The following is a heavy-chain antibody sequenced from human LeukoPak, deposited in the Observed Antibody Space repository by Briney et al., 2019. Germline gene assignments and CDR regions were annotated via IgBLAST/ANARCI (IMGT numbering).Heavy chain of an antibody. Sequence: SETLSLTCTVSGGSISSYSYYWGWIRQPPGKGLEWIGSIYYSGSSYYNPSLKSRVTISVDTSKNQFSLMLTSVTAADTAVYYCARIPSYYYYYMDVWGQGTLVTVSS. V-gene: IGHV4-39*01. CDR1: GGSISSYSYY. CDR2: IYYSGSS. CDR3: ARIPSYYYYYMDV. D-gene: IGHD2-21*01. J-gene: IGHJ6*03.